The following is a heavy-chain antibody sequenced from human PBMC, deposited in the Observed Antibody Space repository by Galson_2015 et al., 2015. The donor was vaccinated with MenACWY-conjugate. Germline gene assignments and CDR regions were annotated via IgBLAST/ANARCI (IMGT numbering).Heavy chain of an antibody. CDR3: VRDPNLTSSWYLCAP. J-gene: IGHJ5*02. D-gene: IGHD6-13*01. CDR1: GYTFTAYA. Sequence: SVKVSCKASGYTFTAYAINWVRQAPGQGLEWLGWINTNTGNPTYAQGFTGRFVFSLDTSVSTAYLQISSLKAEDTAIYYCVRDPNLTSSWYLCAPWGQGTLLTVAS. CDR2: INTNTGNP. V-gene: IGHV7-4-1*02.